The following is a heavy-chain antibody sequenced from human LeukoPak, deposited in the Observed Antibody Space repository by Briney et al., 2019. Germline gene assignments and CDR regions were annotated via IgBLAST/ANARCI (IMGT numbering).Heavy chain of an antibody. CDR2: IYYSGST. CDR1: GGSISSSSYY. V-gene: IGHV4-39*07. J-gene: IGHJ4*02. D-gene: IGHD6-13*01. Sequence: SETLSLTCTVSGGSISSSSYYWGWIRQPPGKGLEWIGSIYYSGSTYYNPSLKSRVTISVDTSKNQFSLKLSSVTAADTAVYYCARVPGYSSSWYEPRGFDYWGQGTLVTVSS. CDR3: ARVPGYSSSWYEPRGFDY.